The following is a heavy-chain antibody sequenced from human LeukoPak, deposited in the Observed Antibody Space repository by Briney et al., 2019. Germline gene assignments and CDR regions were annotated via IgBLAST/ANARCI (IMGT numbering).Heavy chain of an antibody. J-gene: IGHJ4*02. CDR2: ISSSSSTI. CDR1: GFSVSSYS. CDR3: ARIAAAGTGPGDY. V-gene: IGHV3-48*02. D-gene: IGHD6-13*01. Sequence: GGSLRLSCATSGFSVSSYSMNWVRQAPGKGLEWVSYISSSSSTIYYADSVKGRFTISRDNAKNSLYLQMNSLRDEDTAVYYCARIAAAGTGPGDYWGQGTLVTVSS.